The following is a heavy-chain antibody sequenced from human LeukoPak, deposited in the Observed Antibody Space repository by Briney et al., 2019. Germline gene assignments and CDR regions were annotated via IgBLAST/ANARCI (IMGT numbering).Heavy chain of an antibody. V-gene: IGHV4-4*07. CDR3: AGGRLPKDYYYYYMDV. CDR2: IYTSGST. Sequence: SETLSLTCTVSGGSISSYYWSWIRQPAGKGLEWIGRIYTSGSTNYNPSLKSRVTMSVDTSKNQFSLKLSSVTAADTAVYYCAGGRLPKDYYYYYMDVWGKGTTVTVSS. D-gene: IGHD1-26*01. CDR1: GGSISSYY. J-gene: IGHJ6*03.